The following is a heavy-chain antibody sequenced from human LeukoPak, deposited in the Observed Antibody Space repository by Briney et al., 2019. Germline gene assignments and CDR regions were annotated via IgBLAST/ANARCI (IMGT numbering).Heavy chain of an antibody. D-gene: IGHD4-17*01. V-gene: IGHV3-23*01. Sequence: GGSLRVSCVASGFNFPSYAMTWVRLTPGKGLEWVASIGGSGTYARYADSVRGRFTVSRDNSKDTLYLQMDSLRAEDTASYYCGRDPNGDYVGAFEFWGRGTLVSVSS. CDR3: GRDPNGDYVGAFEF. CDR2: IGGSGTYA. J-gene: IGHJ3*01. CDR1: GFNFPSYA.